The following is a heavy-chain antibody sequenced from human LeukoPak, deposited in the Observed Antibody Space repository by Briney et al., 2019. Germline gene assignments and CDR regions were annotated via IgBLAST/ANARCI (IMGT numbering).Heavy chain of an antibody. J-gene: IGHJ4*02. V-gene: IGHV1-2*02. CDR3: AGGIYSNYEGFDY. D-gene: IGHD4-11*01. CDR2: INPNSGGT. Sequence: ASVKVSCKASGYTFTGYYMHWVRQAPGQGLEWMGWINPNSGGTNSAQKFQGRVTMTRDTSISTAYMELSRLRSDDTAVYYCAGGIYSNYEGFDYWGQGTLVTVSS. CDR1: GYTFTGYY.